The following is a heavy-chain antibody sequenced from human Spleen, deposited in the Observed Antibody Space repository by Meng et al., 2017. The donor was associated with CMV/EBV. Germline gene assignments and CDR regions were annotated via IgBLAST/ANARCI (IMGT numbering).Heavy chain of an antibody. V-gene: IGHV3-30-3*01. CDR2: ISYDGSNK. Sequence: VQLVGSGGVVVLPGRSLRLSCAASGFTFSSYAMHWVRQASGKGLEWVAVISYDGSNKYYADSVKGRFTISRDNSKNTLYLQMNSLRAEDTAVYYCARGTQWLASYWGQGTLVTVSS. CDR1: GFTFSSYA. D-gene: IGHD6-19*01. J-gene: IGHJ4*02. CDR3: ARGTQWLASY.